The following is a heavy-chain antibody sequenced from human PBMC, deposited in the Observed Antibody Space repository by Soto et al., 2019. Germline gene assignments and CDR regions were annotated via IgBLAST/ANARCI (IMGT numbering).Heavy chain of an antibody. CDR3: AAVHGGGATFQF. V-gene: IGHV1-58*02. CDR2: IVVGSGHI. Sequence: QMQLAQSGPEVKKPGTSVKVSCKASGFTFINSAIQWVRQARGQRLEWMGWIVVGSGHINYAQKFQERLSITRDMSTSTAYMELSSLTLEDTAVYYCAAVHGGGATFQFWGPGTLVTVSS. J-gene: IGHJ4*02. D-gene: IGHD1-26*01. CDR1: GFTFINSA.